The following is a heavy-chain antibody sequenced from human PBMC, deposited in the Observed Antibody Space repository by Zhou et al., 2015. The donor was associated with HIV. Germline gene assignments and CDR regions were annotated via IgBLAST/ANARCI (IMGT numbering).Heavy chain of an antibody. CDR1: GGTFSSYA. CDR3: ARDRYVVVPAARGGGYYYYGMDV. CDR2: IIPIFGTA. J-gene: IGHJ6*02. D-gene: IGHD2-2*01. V-gene: IGHV1-69*12. Sequence: QVQLVQSGAEVKKPGSSVKVSCKASGGTFSSYAISWVRQAPGQGLEWMGGIIPIFGTANYAQKFQGRVTITADESTSTAYMELSSLRSEDTAVYYCARDRYVVVPAARGGGYYYYGMDVWGQGTTVTVSS.